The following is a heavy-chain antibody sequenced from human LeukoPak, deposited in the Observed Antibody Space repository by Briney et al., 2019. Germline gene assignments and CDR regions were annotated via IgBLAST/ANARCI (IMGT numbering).Heavy chain of an antibody. CDR2: IYYSGST. Sequence: SETLSLTCTVSGGSISSYYWSWIRQPPGKGLEWIGYIYYSGSTNYNPSLKSRVTISVDTSKKQFSLKLTSVTVADTAVYYCARETSQKGAHYLDVWGKGTTVTISS. V-gene: IGHV4-59*01. J-gene: IGHJ6*03. CDR3: ARETSQKGAHYLDV. D-gene: IGHD3-16*01. CDR1: GGSISSYY.